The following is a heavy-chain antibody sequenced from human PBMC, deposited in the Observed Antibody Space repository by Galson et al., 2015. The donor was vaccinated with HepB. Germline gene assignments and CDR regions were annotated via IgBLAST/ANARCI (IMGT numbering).Heavy chain of an antibody. CDR3: AYGVDV. CDR2: TYYRSKWFK. CDR1: GDSVSANTAV. J-gene: IGHJ6*02. Sequence: CAISGDSVSANTAVWNWIRQSPSRGLEWLGRTYYRSKWFKDYALSVKSRITISADTSRNQVSLQLNSVSPEDTAVYYCAYGVDVWGQGTTVTVSS. V-gene: IGHV6-1*01.